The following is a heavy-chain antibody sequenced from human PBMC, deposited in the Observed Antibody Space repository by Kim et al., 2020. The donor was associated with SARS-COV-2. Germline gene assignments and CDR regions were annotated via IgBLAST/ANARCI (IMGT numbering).Heavy chain of an antibody. CDR3: VRDRMGGAFDI. D-gene: IGHD3-16*01. CDR1: GFTFSAYD. J-gene: IGHJ3*02. Sequence: GGSLRLSCATSGFTFSAYDMNWVRQAPGKGLEWLSFITKSSTTIYYADSVKGRFTTSRDNAKNSLHLQMNSLKDEDTAVYHCVRDRMGGAFDILGQGTLV. CDR2: ITKSSTTI. V-gene: IGHV3-48*02.